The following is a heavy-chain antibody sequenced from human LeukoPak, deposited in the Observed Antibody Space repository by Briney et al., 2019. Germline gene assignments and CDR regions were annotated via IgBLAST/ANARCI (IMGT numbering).Heavy chain of an antibody. CDR3: ARVGGYDILTGDY. J-gene: IGHJ4*02. V-gene: IGHV4-30-4*01. D-gene: IGHD3-9*01. CDR2: IYYSGST. CDR1: GGSISSGDYY. Sequence: SQTLSLTCTVSGGSISSGDYYWSWIRQPPGKGLEWIGYIYYSGSTCYNPSLNSRVTISVDTSKNQFSLKLSSVTAADTAVYYCARVGGYDILTGDYWGQGTLVTVSS.